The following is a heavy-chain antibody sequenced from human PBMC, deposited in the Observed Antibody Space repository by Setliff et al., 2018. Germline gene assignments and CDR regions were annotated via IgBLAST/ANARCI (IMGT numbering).Heavy chain of an antibody. Sequence: KPSETLSLTCTVSGDSVNTNYYWSWIRQPPGKGLEWIGYIYYTGTTKYNPSLRSRVTISVDTSKNQVSLQLNSMTDADTAVYYCAREQWLDPPGYYYMDVWAKGTTVTVSS. J-gene: IGHJ6*03. V-gene: IGHV4-61*01. CDR3: AREQWLDPPGYYYMDV. CDR2: IYYTGTT. CDR1: GDSVNTNYY. D-gene: IGHD6-19*01.